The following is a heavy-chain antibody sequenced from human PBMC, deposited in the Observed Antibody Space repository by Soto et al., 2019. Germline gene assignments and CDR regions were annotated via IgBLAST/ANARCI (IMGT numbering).Heavy chain of an antibody. J-gene: IGHJ4*02. V-gene: IGHV3-30*03. CDR3: AEGGRQWQVTSDSNY. D-gene: IGHD6-19*01. CDR1: GFTFSDYA. CDR2: VSHDGRNT. Sequence: VQLVESGGGVVQPGRSLRLSCAASGFTFSDYAMHWVRQAPGKGLEWVAVVSHDGRNTHFADSVKGRFTSSRDSSKNTVSLEMTSLRAEDTAVYYCAEGGRQWQVTSDSNYWGQGARVTVSS.